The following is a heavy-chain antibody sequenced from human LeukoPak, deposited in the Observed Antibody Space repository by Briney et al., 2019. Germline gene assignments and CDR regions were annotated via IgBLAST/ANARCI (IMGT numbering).Heavy chain of an antibody. Sequence: GASLKVSCTASVYTFAIYGISWVRQAPGQGLEWMAWISPYDGDTNYAQNFEGRVTMTTETSTSTAYMELRSLRSDDTAIHYCARDYCTRGGDCYKEDLFDPWGQGTLVTVSS. CDR2: ISPYDGDT. CDR3: ARDYCTRGGDCYKEDLFDP. D-gene: IGHD2-21*02. V-gene: IGHV1-18*01. CDR1: VYTFAIYG. J-gene: IGHJ5*02.